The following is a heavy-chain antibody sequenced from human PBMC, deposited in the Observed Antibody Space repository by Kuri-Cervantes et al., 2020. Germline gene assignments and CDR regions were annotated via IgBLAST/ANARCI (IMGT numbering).Heavy chain of an antibody. V-gene: IGHV4-34*01. CDR3: ARRAAVDRWFDP. D-gene: IGHD6-13*01. Sequence: SETLSLTCAVYGGSFSGYYWSWIRQPPGKGLEWIGEINHSGSTNYNPSLKSRVTISVDTSKNQFSLKLSSVTAADTAVYYCARRAAVDRWFDPWGQGALVTVSS. CDR1: GGSFSGYY. J-gene: IGHJ5*02. CDR2: INHSGST.